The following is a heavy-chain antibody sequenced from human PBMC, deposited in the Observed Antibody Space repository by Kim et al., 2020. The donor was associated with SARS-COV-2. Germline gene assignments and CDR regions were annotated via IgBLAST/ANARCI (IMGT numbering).Heavy chain of an antibody. CDR2: IIPIFGIA. J-gene: IGHJ6*02. CDR3: ARSVRYFDWLPAYYYYGMDV. D-gene: IGHD3-9*01. CDR1: GGTFSSYA. V-gene: IGHV1-69*13. Sequence: SVKVSCKASGGTFSSYAISWVRQAPGQGLEWMGGIIPIFGIANYAQKFQGRVTITADESTSTAYMELSSLRSEDTVVYYCARSVRYFDWLPAYYYYGMDVWGQGTTVTVSS.